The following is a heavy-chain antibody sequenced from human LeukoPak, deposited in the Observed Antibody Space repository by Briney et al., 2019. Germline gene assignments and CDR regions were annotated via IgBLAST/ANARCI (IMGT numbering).Heavy chain of an antibody. V-gene: IGHV3-30*18. D-gene: IGHD3-10*01. CDR1: GFTFSSCG. CDR2: ITYDGETR. J-gene: IGHJ4*02. Sequence: PGRSLRLSCAASGFTFSSCGMHWVRQAPGKGLEWVAVITYDGETRYAGDSVKGRFTISRDTSKSTLYLQMNSLGAEDTAVYYCVKEQGSGYYRTADYWGQGTLVTVSS. CDR3: VKEQGSGYYRTADY.